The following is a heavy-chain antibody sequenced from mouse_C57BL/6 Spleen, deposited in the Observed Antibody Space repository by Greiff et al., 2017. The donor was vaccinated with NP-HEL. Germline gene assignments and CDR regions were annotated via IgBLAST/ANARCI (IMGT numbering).Heavy chain of an antibody. Sequence: QVQLQQSGAELVRPGTSVKLSCKASGYTFTSYWMHWVKQRPGQGLEWIGVIDPSDSYTNYNQKFKGKATLTVDTSSSTAYMQLSSLTSEDSAVYYCAREGGHFDYWGQGTTLTVSS. CDR2: IDPSDSYT. D-gene: IGHD1-1*02. V-gene: IGHV1-59*01. J-gene: IGHJ2*01. CDR3: AREGGHFDY. CDR1: GYTFTSYW.